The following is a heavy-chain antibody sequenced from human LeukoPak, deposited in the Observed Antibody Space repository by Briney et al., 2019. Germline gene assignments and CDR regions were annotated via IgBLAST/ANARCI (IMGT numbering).Heavy chain of an antibody. Sequence: SETLSLTCTVSGYSISIGYYWGWIRQPPGKGLEWIGNIYHSGSTYYNPSLKSRVTISVDTSKNQFSLKLSSVTAADTAVYYCASVEYNWNDVDYWGQGTLVTVSS. D-gene: IGHD1-20*01. J-gene: IGHJ4*02. CDR1: GYSISIGYY. V-gene: IGHV4-38-2*02. CDR3: ASVEYNWNDVDY. CDR2: IYHSGST.